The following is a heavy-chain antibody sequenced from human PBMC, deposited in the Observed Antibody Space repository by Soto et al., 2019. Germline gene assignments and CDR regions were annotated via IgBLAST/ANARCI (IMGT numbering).Heavy chain of an antibody. CDR1: GFTFSSYA. V-gene: IGHV3-30-3*01. D-gene: IGHD2-2*02. CDR3: ARGGLEVVPAAIHYYYGMDV. Sequence: GGSLRLSCAASGFTFSSYAMHWVRQAPGKGLEWVAVISYDGSNKYYADSVKGRFTISRDNSKNTLYLQMNSLRAEDTAVYYCARGGLEVVPAAIHYYYGMDVWGQGTTVTVSS. J-gene: IGHJ6*02. CDR2: ISYDGSNK.